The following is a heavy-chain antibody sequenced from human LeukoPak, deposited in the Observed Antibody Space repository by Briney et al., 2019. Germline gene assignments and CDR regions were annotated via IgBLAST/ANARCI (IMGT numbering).Heavy chain of an antibody. CDR1: GFTISSYA. V-gene: IGHV3-23*01. Sequence: PGGSLRLSCAASGFTISSYAMMWVRQAPGKRLKWISSITGSGDGTYYADSVRGRFTISRDNSDTTLYLQVNSLRAEDTAVYFCVKGFVHPTYYFDYWGQGTLVTVSS. J-gene: IGHJ4*02. D-gene: IGHD3-10*01. CDR3: VKGFVHPTYYFDY. CDR2: ITGSGDGT.